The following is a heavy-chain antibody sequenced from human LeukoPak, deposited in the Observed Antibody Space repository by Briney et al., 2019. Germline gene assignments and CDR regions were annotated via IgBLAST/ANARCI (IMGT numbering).Heavy chain of an antibody. V-gene: IGHV4-4*02. D-gene: IGHD2-15*01. J-gene: IGHJ4*02. Sequence: KASETLSLTCAVSGGSISSSNWWTWARQSPGKGLEWIGEIYHSGSTNYSPSLKGRVTISIDKSKNQFSLKLNSVTAADTAIYYCAIFHCSGGNCYSKWGQGTLVTVSS. CDR2: IYHSGST. CDR3: AIFHCSGGNCYSK. CDR1: GGSISSSNW.